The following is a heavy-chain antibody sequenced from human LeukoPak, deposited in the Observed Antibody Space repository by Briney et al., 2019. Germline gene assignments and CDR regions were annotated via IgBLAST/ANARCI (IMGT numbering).Heavy chain of an antibody. Sequence: SETLSLTCTVSGGSISSGSYYWGWIRQPPGKGLEWIGSIYYSGSTYYNPSLKSRVTISVDTSKNQFSLKLSSVTAADTAVYYCARASAAHIDYWGQGTLVTVSS. J-gene: IGHJ4*02. CDR3: ARASAAHIDY. D-gene: IGHD6-13*01. CDR1: GGSISSGSYY. V-gene: IGHV4-39*07. CDR2: IYYSGST.